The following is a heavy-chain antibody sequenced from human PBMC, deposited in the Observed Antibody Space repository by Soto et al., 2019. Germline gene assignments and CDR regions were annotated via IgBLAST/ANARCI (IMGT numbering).Heavy chain of an antibody. D-gene: IGHD1-26*01. J-gene: IGHJ3*02. CDR2: INHSGST. V-gene: IGHV4-34*01. CDR1: GGSFIGYY. CDR3: ARDSGAGTDDAFDI. Sequence: PSETLSLTCAVYGGSFIGYYWSWIRQPPGKGLEWIGEINHSGSTNYNPSLKSRVTISVDTSKNQFSLKLSSVTAADTAVYYCARDSGAGTDDAFDIWGQGTMVTVSS.